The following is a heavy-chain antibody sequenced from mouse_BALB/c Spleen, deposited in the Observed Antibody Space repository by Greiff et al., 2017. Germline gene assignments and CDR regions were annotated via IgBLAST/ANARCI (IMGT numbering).Heavy chain of an antibody. D-gene: IGHD1-1*01. J-gene: IGHJ2*01. Sequence: VESGGGLVQPGGSRKLSCAASGFTFSDYGMAWVRQAPGKGPEWVAFISNLAYSIYYADTVTGRFTISRENAKNTLYLEMSSLRSEDTAMYYCAREGYYGSSPYYFDYWGQGTTLTVSS. CDR3: AREGYYGSSPYYFDY. CDR2: ISNLAYSI. CDR1: GFTFSDYG. V-gene: IGHV5-15*02.